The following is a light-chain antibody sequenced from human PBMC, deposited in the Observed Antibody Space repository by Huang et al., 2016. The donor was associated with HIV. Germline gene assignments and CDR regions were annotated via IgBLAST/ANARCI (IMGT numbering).Light chain of an antibody. CDR1: QDISNY. CDR2: DAS. Sequence: DIQMTQSPSSLSASVGDRGTITCQASQDISNYLNWYQQKPGKSPKLLIYDASNLETGVPSSFSGSGSGTDFTFTISSLQPEDIATYYCQHFDNLALTFGGGTKVQIK. J-gene: IGKJ4*01. V-gene: IGKV1-33*01. CDR3: QHFDNLALT.